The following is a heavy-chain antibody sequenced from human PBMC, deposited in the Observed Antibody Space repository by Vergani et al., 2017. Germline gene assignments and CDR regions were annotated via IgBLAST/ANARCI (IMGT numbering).Heavy chain of an antibody. Sequence: QVQLVQSGAEVKKPGSSVKVSCKASGGTFSSYAISWVRQAPGQGLEWMGRIIPILGIPNYAQKFQGRVTITADKSTSAAYMELSSLRSEDTAVYYCARACYDYDLIRDLRRSGXMDVGGQGTTVTVSS. J-gene: IGHJ6*02. V-gene: IGHV1-69*04. CDR3: ARACYDYDLIRDLRRSGXMDV. CDR1: GGTFSSYA. CDR2: IIPILGIP. D-gene: IGHD3-22*01.